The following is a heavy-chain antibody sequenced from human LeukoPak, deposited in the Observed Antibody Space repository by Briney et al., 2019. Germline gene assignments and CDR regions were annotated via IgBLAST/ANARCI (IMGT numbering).Heavy chain of an antibody. CDR2: MNPNSGNT. D-gene: IGHD2-2*01. CDR3: ARAFVRYQLLLRSPFDP. J-gene: IGHJ5*02. V-gene: IGHV1-8*01. CDR1: GYTFTSYD. Sequence: ASVKVPCKASGYTFTSYDINWVRQATGQGLEWMGWMNPNSGNTGYAQKFQGRVTMTRNTSISTAYMELSSLRSEDTAVYYCARAFVRYQLLLRSPFDPWGQGTLVTVS.